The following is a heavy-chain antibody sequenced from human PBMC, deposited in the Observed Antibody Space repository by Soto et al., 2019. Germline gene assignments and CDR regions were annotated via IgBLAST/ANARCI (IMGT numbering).Heavy chain of an antibody. CDR1: GFTFSSYS. V-gene: IGHV3-21*01. J-gene: IGHJ6*02. D-gene: IGHD3-16*02. Sequence: LGLSCAASGFTFSSYSMNWVRQAPGKRLEWVSPISSSSSYIYYADSVKGRFTISRDNAKNSLYLQMNSLRAEDTAVYYCARDSRPLAYGMDVWGQGTTVTVSS. CDR3: ARDSRPLAYGMDV. CDR2: ISSSSSYI.